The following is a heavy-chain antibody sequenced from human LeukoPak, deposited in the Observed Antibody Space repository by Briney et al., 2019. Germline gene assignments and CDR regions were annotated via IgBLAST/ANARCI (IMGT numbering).Heavy chain of an antibody. V-gene: IGHV3-23*01. Sequence: GGSLRLSCAASGFTFSSYAMSWVRQAPGKGLEWVSAISGSGGSTYYADSVKGRFTISRDNSKNTLYLQMNSLRAEDTAVYYCAKDAPPVVDSSGYYYFDYWGQGTLVTVSS. D-gene: IGHD3-22*01. J-gene: IGHJ4*02. CDR2: ISGSGGST. CDR1: GFTFSSYA. CDR3: AKDAPPVVDSSGYYYFDY.